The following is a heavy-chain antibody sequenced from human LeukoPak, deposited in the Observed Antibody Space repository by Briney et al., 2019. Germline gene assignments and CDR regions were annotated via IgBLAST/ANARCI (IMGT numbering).Heavy chain of an antibody. CDR3: ARFRDNYYDSSGYYY. Sequence: PSETLSLTCTVSGGSISSYYWSWIRQPPGKGLEWIGYIYYSGSTYYNPSLKSRVTISVDTSKNQFSLKLSSVTAADTAVYYCARFRDNYYDSSGYYYWGQGTLVTVSS. V-gene: IGHV4-59*12. CDR2: IYYSGST. CDR1: GGSISSYY. D-gene: IGHD3-22*01. J-gene: IGHJ4*02.